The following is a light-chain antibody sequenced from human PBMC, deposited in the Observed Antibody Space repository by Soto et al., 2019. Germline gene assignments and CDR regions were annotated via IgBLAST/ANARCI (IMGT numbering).Light chain of an antibody. CDR1: SGDVDAFDY. CDR2: EVS. V-gene: IGLV2-14*01. CDR3: TSFTSSSTQV. J-gene: IGLJ1*01. Sequence: QSALTQPASVSGSPGQSITISCTGTSGDVDAFDYVSWYQQLPGKAPKLMIFEVSDRPSGVSDRFSGSKSGSTASLTISGLQAEDEADYFCTSFTSSSTQVFGTGTKVTVL.